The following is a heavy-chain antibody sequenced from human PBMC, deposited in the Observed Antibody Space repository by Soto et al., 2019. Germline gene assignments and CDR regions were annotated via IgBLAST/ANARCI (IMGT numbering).Heavy chain of an antibody. Sequence: QVQLQESGPGLVKPSQTLSITCTVSGGSISSGGYYWSWIRQHPGKGLEWIGYISYRGSAYYSPSLKSRVTISVDTSKNQFSLKVNSVTAADTAVYYCARRMQNYYTMGVWGQGTTVTVSS. CDR2: ISYRGSA. CDR3: ARRMQNYYTMGV. D-gene: IGHD2-15*01. CDR1: GGSISSGGYY. V-gene: IGHV4-31*03. J-gene: IGHJ6*02.